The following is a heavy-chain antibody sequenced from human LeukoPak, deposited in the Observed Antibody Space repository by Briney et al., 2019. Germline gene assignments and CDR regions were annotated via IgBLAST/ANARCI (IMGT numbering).Heavy chain of an antibody. CDR3: ARVPYYYGSGSYHPFHYFDY. D-gene: IGHD3-10*01. CDR1: GGSISSYY. V-gene: IGHV4-59*01. Sequence: PSETLSLTCTVSGGSISSYYWSWIRQPPGKGLEWIGYIYYSGSTNYNPSLKSRVTISVDTSKNQFSLKLSSVTAADTAVYYCARVPYYYGSGSYHPFHYFDYWGQGTLVTVSS. CDR2: IYYSGST. J-gene: IGHJ4*02.